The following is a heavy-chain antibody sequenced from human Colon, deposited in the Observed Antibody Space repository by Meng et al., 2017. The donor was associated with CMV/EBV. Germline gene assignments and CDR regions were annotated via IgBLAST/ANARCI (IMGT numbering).Heavy chain of an antibody. CDR1: GGFFSGYY. CDR2: IDHMGST. Sequence: TCAVYGGFFSGYYYSWLRQPPGKGLEWIGEIDHMGSTNYNPSLKSRVALSIDTSKNQFSLTLNSVTAADTAIYFCARRVGSGKYYFDYWSQGALVTVSS. D-gene: IGHD3-10*01. CDR3: ARRVGSGKYYFDY. J-gene: IGHJ4*02. V-gene: IGHV4-34*01.